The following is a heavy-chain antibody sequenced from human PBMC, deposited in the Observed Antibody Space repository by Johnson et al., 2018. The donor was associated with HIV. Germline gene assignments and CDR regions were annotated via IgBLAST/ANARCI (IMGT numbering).Heavy chain of an antibody. CDR1: GFIFDDYG. CDR2: INWNGGST. CDR3: ARRGWELWTTQNAFDI. V-gene: IGHV3-20*04. Sequence: VQLVESGGGLVKPGGSLRLSCAASGFIFDDYGMSWVRQAPGKGLEWVSGINWNGGSTGYADSVKGRFNISRDNAKNSLFLQMNSLRAEDTALYYCARRGWELWTTQNAFDIWGQGTMVTVSS. J-gene: IGHJ3*02. D-gene: IGHD1-26*01.